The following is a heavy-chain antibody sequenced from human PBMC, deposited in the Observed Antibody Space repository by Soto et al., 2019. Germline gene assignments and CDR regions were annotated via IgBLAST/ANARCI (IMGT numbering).Heavy chain of an antibody. CDR2: IYSGGAT. D-gene: IGHD5-18*01. J-gene: IGHJ6*03. Sequence: GSLRLSCAASGFTVSSSYMNWVRQATGKGLEWVSIIYSGGATYYADSVKGRFTISRDNSKNTLYLQMNSLRAEDTAVFYCARGYSYGYHYYYYMDVWGKGTTVTVSS. CDR1: GFTVSSSY. V-gene: IGHV3-66*01. CDR3: ARGYSYGYHYYYYMDV.